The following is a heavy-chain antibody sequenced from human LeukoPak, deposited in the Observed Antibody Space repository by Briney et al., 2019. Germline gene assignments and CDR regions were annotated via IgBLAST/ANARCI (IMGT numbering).Heavy chain of an antibody. CDR2: ISATGGGA. CDR3: AKDVRRAEYCSGTTCYTSSFDY. V-gene: IGHV3-23*01. D-gene: IGHD2-2*02. CDR1: GFTFKNFA. Sequence: GGSLRPSCAASGFTFKNFAMTWVRQAPGKGLEWVSTISATGGGAYYADSVKGRFTISRDNSKDTLSLQMNTLRAEDTAVYYCAKDVRRAEYCSGTTCYTSSFDYWGQGTLVTVSS. J-gene: IGHJ4*02.